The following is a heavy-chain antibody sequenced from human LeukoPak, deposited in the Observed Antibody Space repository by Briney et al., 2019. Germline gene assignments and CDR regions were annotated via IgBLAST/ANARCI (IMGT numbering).Heavy chain of an antibody. CDR1: GGSISSSSYY. CDR3: ARESLTDSSGYPAHYWYFDL. D-gene: IGHD3-22*01. J-gene: IGHJ2*01. CDR2: IYYSGST. V-gene: IGHV4-39*07. Sequence: PSETLSLTCTVSGGSISSSSYYWGWIRQPPGKGLEWIGSIYYSGSTYYNPSLKSRVTISVDTSKNQFSLKLSSVTAADTAVYYCARESLTDSSGYPAHYWYFDLWGRGTLVTVSS.